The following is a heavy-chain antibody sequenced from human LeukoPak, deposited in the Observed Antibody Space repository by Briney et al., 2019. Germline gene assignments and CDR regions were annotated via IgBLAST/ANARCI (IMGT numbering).Heavy chain of an antibody. J-gene: IGHJ4*02. Sequence: SVKVSCRASGGAFSSYAISWVRQAPGQGLEWMGGTIPIFGTANYAQKFQGRVTITADESTSTAYMELSSLRSEDTAVYYCAREPGGSSLDYWGQGTLVTVSS. CDR3: AREPGGSSLDY. V-gene: IGHV1-69*13. CDR2: TIPIFGTA. D-gene: IGHD2-15*01. CDR1: GGAFSSYA.